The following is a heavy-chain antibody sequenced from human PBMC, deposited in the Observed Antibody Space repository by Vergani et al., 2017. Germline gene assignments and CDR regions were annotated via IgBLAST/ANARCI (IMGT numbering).Heavy chain of an antibody. CDR3: IKEGLFRMPTDIYF. Sequence: QMQLVESGGGVVQPGGSLRLSCAASGFTFSLSAMHWVRLAPGRGLEWLAFIRSDSGERYHAHSVEGRFSISRDNSKNTLYLQMNSLRPDDSATYYCIKEGLFRMPTDIYFWGQGTLVTVSS. CDR1: GFTFSLSA. CDR2: IRSDSGER. D-gene: IGHD3-9*01. V-gene: IGHV3-30*02. J-gene: IGHJ4*02.